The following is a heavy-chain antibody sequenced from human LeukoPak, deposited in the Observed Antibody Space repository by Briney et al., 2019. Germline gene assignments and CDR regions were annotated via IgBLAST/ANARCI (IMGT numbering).Heavy chain of an antibody. CDR2: IFYSGST. CDR3: ARHLATATSAFDS. Sequence: SETLSLTCAVSGGSISNYYWSWILQPPGEGLEWIGYIFYSGSTNYNPSLKSRVTISVDSSGNQFSLKMNSVTTADTAVYYCARHLATATSAFDSWGRGTLVTVSS. CDR1: GGSISNYY. J-gene: IGHJ4*02. D-gene: IGHD1-26*01. V-gene: IGHV4-59*01.